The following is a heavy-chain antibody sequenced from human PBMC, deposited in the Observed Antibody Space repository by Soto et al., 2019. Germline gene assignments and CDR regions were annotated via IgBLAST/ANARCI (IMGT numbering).Heavy chain of an antibody. CDR2: IKSKTDGGTT. CDR1: GFTFSNAW. V-gene: IGHV3-15*07. J-gene: IGHJ6*02. CDR3: TTDYYGSGKIYYYGMDV. Sequence: SLRLSCAASGFTFSNAWMNWVRQAPGKGLEWVGRIKSKTDGGTTDYAAPVKGRFTISRDDSKNTLYLQMNSLKTEDTAVYYCTTDYYGSGKIYYYGMDVWGQGTTVTVSS. D-gene: IGHD3-10*01.